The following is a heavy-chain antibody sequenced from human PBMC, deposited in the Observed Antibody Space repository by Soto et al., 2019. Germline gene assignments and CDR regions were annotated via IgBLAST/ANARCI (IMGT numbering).Heavy chain of an antibody. J-gene: IGHJ5*02. D-gene: IGHD3-3*01. CDR3: AVPQRGDFWTGFDP. V-gene: IGHV1-69*12. CDR2: IIPIVGTA. CDR1: GGTFSSYA. Sequence: QVQLVQSGAEVKKPGSSVKVSCKASGGTFSSYAISWLRQAPAQGLEWMGGIIPIVGTANHAQKFQGRVMITADDSTSTGYMELSSLRSAATAVYYCAVPQRGDFWTGFDPWGQGTLVTVSS.